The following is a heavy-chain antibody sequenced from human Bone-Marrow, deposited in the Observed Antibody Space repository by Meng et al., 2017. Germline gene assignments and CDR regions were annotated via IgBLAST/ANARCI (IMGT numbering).Heavy chain of an antibody. Sequence: CTVPGGSISSYYWSWTRQPPGKGLEWIGYVYCSGSTNYNPSLKSPVTISVGASKNQYSLKLSSVTAADTDVYHCARDSDVTDVFHIWGQGTMVTVSS. J-gene: IGHJ3*02. CDR3: ARDSDVTDVFHI. V-gene: IGHV4-59*01. D-gene: IGHD1-26*01. CDR2: VYCSGST. CDR1: GGSISSYY.